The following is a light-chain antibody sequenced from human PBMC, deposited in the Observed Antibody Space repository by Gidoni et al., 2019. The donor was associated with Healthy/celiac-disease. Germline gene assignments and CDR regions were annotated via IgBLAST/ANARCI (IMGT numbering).Light chain of an antibody. J-gene: IGLJ2*01. CDR3: SSYTSNNTPVV. CDR2: DVS. CDR1: SGDIGGYNY. Sequence: SALTQPASVSGSPGQSITISCTGTSGDIGGYNYVSWYQQHPGKAPKLMIYDVSNRPSGVSNRFSGSKSGNTASLTISGLQADDEADYYCSSYTSNNTPVVFGGGTKVTVL. V-gene: IGLV2-14*03.